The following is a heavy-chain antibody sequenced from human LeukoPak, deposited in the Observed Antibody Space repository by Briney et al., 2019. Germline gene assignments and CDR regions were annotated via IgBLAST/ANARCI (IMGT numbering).Heavy chain of an antibody. CDR3: AKVIYGSGSYDY. V-gene: IGHV3-30*18. CDR2: ISYDGSNK. Sequence: PGGSLRLSCAASGFTFSSYGMHWVRQAPGKGLEWVAVISYDGSNKYYADSVKGRFTISRDNSKNTLYLQMNSLRAEDTAVYYCAKVIYGSGSYDYWGQGTLVTVSP. J-gene: IGHJ4*02. D-gene: IGHD3-10*01. CDR1: GFTFSSYG.